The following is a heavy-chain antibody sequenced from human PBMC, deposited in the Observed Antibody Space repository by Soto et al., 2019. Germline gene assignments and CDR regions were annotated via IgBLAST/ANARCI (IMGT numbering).Heavy chain of an antibody. J-gene: IGHJ4*02. CDR2: ISYDGSNK. Sequence: GGSLRLSCAASGFTFSSYGMHWVRQAPGKGLEWVAVISYDGSNKYYADSVKGRFTISRDNSKNTLYLQMNSLRAEDTAVYYCAKDSPGYSGYDYFDYWGQGTLVTVSS. V-gene: IGHV3-30*18. CDR3: AKDSPGYSGYDYFDY. CDR1: GFTFSSYG. D-gene: IGHD5-12*01.